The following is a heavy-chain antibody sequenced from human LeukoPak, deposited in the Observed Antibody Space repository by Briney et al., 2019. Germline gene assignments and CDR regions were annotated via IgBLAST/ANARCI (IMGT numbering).Heavy chain of an antibody. D-gene: IGHD3-10*01. CDR1: GYSFTGYL. V-gene: IGHV5-51*01. J-gene: IGHJ6*02. CDR3: ARLIGGAPNYYGKEV. Sequence: GESLKISSKASGYSFTGYLIGCVRRLPGKGLEWMGIIYPGGSDTRYSPSFQGQVTNSADRSINTPYLQWSSLKASDTARYYCARLIGGAPNYYGKEVWGQGTTATVPS. CDR2: IYPGGSDT.